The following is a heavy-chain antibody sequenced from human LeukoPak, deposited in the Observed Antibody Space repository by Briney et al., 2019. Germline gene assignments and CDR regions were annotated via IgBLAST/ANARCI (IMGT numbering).Heavy chain of an antibody. CDR1: GYGFTSYW. Sequence: PGESLKISCKGSGYGFTSYWIGWVRQMPGNGLEWMGIIYPGDSDTRYSPSFQGQVTISADKSISTAYLQWSSLKASDTAMYYCARHSHVDTAMVTIYWGQGTLVTVSS. CDR2: IYPGDSDT. D-gene: IGHD5-18*01. V-gene: IGHV5-51*01. CDR3: ARHSHVDTAMVTIY. J-gene: IGHJ4*02.